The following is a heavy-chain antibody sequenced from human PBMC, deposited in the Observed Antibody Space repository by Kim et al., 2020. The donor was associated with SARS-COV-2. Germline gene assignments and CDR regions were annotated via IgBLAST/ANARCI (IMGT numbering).Heavy chain of an antibody. CDR2: IWYDGSNK. Sequence: GGSLRLSCAASGFTFSSYGMHWVRQAPGKGLEWVAVIWYDGSNKYYADSVKGRFTISRDNSKNTLYLQMNSLRAEDTVVYYCARDLGWGGTKQWLTHNWFDPWGQGTLVTVSS. CDR1: GFTFSSYG. CDR3: ARDLGWGGTKQWLTHNWFDP. J-gene: IGHJ5*02. D-gene: IGHD6-19*01. V-gene: IGHV3-33*01.